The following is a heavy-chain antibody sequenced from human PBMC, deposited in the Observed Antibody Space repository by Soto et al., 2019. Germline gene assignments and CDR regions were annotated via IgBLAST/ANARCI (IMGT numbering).Heavy chain of an antibody. CDR2: IKSKSDGGTT. CDR1: GFTFSDAF. Sequence: PGGSLSLSCAASGFTFSDAFMILVRQAPGKGLDWVGRIKSKSDGGTTEYAAPVRGRFTISRDDSKNTLYLQMNSLKTEDTAVYYCTTDLWRIAVVVGSTGYFNPWGQGTPVTAPQ. D-gene: IGHD2-15*01. CDR3: TTDLWRIAVVVGSTGYFNP. V-gene: IGHV3-15*01. J-gene: IGHJ5*02.